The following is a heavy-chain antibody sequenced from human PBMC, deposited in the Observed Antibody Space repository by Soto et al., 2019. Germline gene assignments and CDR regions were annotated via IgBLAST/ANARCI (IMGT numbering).Heavy chain of an antibody. CDR1: GFTFTAYS. CDR2: ISSGSGSI. D-gene: IGHD3-3*01. CDR3: ARDFWDY. Sequence: ESGGGLVQPGGSLRLSCAASGFTFTAYSMNWVRQAQGKGLEWVSYISSGSGSIYYADSVKGRFTISRDDAKNSLYLQMNSLRDEDTAVYYCARDFWDYWGQGTVVTVSS. V-gene: IGHV3-48*02. J-gene: IGHJ4*02.